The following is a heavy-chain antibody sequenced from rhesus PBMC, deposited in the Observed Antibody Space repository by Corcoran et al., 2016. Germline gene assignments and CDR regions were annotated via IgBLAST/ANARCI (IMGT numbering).Heavy chain of an antibody. J-gene: IGHJ4*01. Sequence: QVQLQESGPGVVKPSETLSLTCAVSGGYISGYYTWSWSRQPPGKWLEWIGYIGGSRGSTNYNPSLRGRVTISKDTSKNQFSLKLSSVTAADTAVYYCARDRGSGWFDYWGQGVLVTVSS. CDR3: ARDRGSGWFDY. D-gene: IGHD6-31*01. V-gene: IGHV4-127*01. CDR2: IGGSRGST. CDR1: GGYISGYY.